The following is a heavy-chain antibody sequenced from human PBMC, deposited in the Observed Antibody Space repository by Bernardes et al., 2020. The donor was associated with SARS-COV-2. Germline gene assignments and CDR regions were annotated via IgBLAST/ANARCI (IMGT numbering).Heavy chain of an antibody. CDR1: GFTFSSYA. Sequence: GGSLRLSCAASGFTFSSYAMSWVRQAPGKGLEWVSAITGSGDATYYSDSVKGRFTISRDNVKNSLYLEMDSLRAEDTAIYYCAREAELWFGEFPPKKIDYWGPGILVTVS. CDR2: ITGSGDAT. V-gene: IGHV3-23*01. CDR3: AREAELWFGEFPPKKIDY. J-gene: IGHJ4*02. D-gene: IGHD3-10*01.